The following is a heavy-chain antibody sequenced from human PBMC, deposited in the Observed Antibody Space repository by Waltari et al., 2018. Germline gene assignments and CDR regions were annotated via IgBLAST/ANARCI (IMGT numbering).Heavy chain of an antibody. J-gene: IGHJ5*02. V-gene: IGHV3-23*01. CDR3: AKGPAARTNWFDP. D-gene: IGHD2-2*01. CDR1: GFIFSSYD. Sequence: EVQLLESGGGLVQHGGSLRLSCAASGFIFSSYDMSWVRQAPGKGREWVSGISGSGSKIHYADSVRGRFTISRDNSKNTVYLQMNSLRAEDTAVYYCAKGPAARTNWFDPWGQGTLVTVSS. CDR2: ISGSGSKI.